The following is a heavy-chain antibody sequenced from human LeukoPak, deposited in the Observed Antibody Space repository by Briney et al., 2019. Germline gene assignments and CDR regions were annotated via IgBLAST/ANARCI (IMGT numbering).Heavy chain of an antibody. D-gene: IGHD1-7*01. CDR2: IYYSGST. Sequence: SETLSLTCTVSGVSISSSNYYWDWVRQPPGKGLEWIGSIYYSGSTNYNLSLKSRVTISVDTSKNQFSLKLSSVTAADTAVYYCARDRVNWNYLSSVDYWGQGTLVTVSS. V-gene: IGHV4-39*07. CDR1: GVSISSSNYY. J-gene: IGHJ4*02. CDR3: ARDRVNWNYLSSVDY.